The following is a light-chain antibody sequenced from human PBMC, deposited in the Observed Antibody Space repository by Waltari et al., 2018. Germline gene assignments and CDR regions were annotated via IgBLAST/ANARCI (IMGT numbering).Light chain of an antibody. CDR2: KND. Sequence: SVPTKPPSASGTPGQRVTMSCTGSISNNRHKYVYWYQQLPGTAPKLLIDKNDLRPSGVPDRISGSKSGTSASLAISGLRSEDEADYYCSSWDDSLSGVVLGGGTKLTVL. V-gene: IGLV1-47*01. CDR3: SSWDDSLSGVV. CDR1: ISNNRHKY. J-gene: IGLJ2*01.